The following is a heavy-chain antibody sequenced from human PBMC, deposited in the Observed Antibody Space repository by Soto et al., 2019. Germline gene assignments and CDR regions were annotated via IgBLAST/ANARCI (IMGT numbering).Heavy chain of an antibody. CDR2: IKEDGSEK. Sequence: GSLRLSCLASGFTFINQWMSWFRQAPWKGLEWVANIKEDGSEKYYMDSVKGRFTISRDNAENSVYLQMNSLRAEDTAVYYCARGHYGMDVWGQGTTVTVSS. J-gene: IGHJ6*02. CDR1: GFTFINQW. CDR3: ARGHYGMDV. V-gene: IGHV3-7*03.